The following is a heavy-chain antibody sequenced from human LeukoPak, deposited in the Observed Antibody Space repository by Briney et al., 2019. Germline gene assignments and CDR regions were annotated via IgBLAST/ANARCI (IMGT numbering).Heavy chain of an antibody. CDR1: GGSISSYY. CDR3: ARRNPIAAAHFDY. CDR2: IYYSGST. Sequence: SETLSLTCTVSGGSISSYYWSWIRQPPGKGLEWIGYIYYSGSTNYNPSLKSRVTISVDTSKNQFSLKLSSVTAADTAVYYCARRNPIAAAHFDYWGQGTLVTVSS. J-gene: IGHJ4*02. V-gene: IGHV4-59*08. D-gene: IGHD6-13*01.